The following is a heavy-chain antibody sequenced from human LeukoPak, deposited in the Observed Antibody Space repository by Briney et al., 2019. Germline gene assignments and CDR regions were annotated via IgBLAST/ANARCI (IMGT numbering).Heavy chain of an antibody. J-gene: IGHJ4*02. CDR2: IRYDGSNK. CDR1: GFTFSSYG. D-gene: IGHD5-18*01. Sequence: GGSLRLSCAASGFTFSSYGMHWVRQAPGKGLEWVAFIRYDGSNKYYADSVKGRFTISRDNSKNTLYLQMNSLRAEDTAVYYCAKGRGYSYGPGYWGQGTLVTVSS. CDR3: AKGRGYSYGPGY. V-gene: IGHV3-30*02.